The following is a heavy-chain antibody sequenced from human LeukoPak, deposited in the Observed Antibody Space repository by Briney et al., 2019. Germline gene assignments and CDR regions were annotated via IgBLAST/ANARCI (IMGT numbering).Heavy chain of an antibody. CDR1: GGSISSSSYY. CDR2: IYYSGGT. J-gene: IGHJ4*02. Sequence: SETLSLTCTVSGGSISSSSYYWGWIRQPPGKGLEWIGSIYYSGGTYYNPSLKSRVTISVDTSKNQFSLKVSSVTAADTAVYYCARVRYDRSGYYYDYWGQGTLVTVSS. D-gene: IGHD3-22*01. CDR3: ARVRYDRSGYYYDY. V-gene: IGHV4-39*07.